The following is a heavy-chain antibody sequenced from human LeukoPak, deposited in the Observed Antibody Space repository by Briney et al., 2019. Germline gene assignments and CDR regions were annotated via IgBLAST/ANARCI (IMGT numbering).Heavy chain of an antibody. V-gene: IGHV3-23*01. D-gene: IGHD3-10*01. J-gene: IGHJ4*02. CDR3: AKSHQPPSRLWFGELLSIYFDY. CDR2: ISGSGGST. CDR1: GFTFSSYA. Sequence: QPGGSLRLSCAASGFTFSSYAMSWVRQAPGKGLEWVSAISGSGGSTYYADSAKGGFTISRNNSKNTLYLKMNSLRAEDTAVYYCAKSHQPPSRLWFGELLSIYFDYWGQGTLVTVSS.